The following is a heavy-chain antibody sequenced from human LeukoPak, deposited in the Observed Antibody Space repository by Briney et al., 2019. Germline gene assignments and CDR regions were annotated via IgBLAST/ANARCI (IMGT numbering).Heavy chain of an antibody. CDR2: ISGSGYST. J-gene: IGHJ4*02. CDR1: GFTFSSYA. V-gene: IGHV3-23*01. CDR3: ARDGDDSSGYYDSYFGY. Sequence: GGSLRLSCAASGFTFSSYAMSWVRQAPGKGLEWVSAISGSGYSTYYADSVKGRFTISRDNAKNSLYLQMNSLRAEDTAVYYCARDGDDSSGYYDSYFGYWGQGTLVTVSS. D-gene: IGHD3-22*01.